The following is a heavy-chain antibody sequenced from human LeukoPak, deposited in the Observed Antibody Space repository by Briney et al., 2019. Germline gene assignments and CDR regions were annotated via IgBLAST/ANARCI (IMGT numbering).Heavy chain of an antibody. D-gene: IGHD3-10*01. CDR2: ISAYNGNT. V-gene: IGHV1-18*01. CDR1: GYTFTSYG. Sequence: ASVKVSCKASGYTFTSYGISWVRQAPGQGLEWMVWISAYNGNTNYAQKLQGRATMTTDTSTSTAYMELRSLRSDDTAVYYCARDLWAPIKLLWFGELSWRFDYWGQGTLVTVSS. J-gene: IGHJ4*02. CDR3: ARDLWAPIKLLWFGELSWRFDY.